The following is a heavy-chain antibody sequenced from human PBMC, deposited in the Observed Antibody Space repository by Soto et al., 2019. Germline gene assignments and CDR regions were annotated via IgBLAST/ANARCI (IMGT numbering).Heavy chain of an antibody. CDR1: GFSLSTSGVG. Sequence: QITLKESGPTLVKPTQTLTLTCTFSGFSLSTSGVGVAWIRQPPGKALEWLALIYWDDDKRYRPSLESRLTITKDTSKAQVVLTMTNMYSVDTSTYYCAYLPCSGGSCYWFAFSGMAVWGQGTTVTVSS. J-gene: IGHJ6*02. CDR2: IYWDDDK. CDR3: AYLPCSGGSCYWFAFSGMAV. V-gene: IGHV2-5*02. D-gene: IGHD2-15*01.